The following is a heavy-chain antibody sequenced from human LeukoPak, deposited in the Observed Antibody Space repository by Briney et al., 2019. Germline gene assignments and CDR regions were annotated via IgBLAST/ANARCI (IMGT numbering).Heavy chain of an antibody. V-gene: IGHV4-34*11. J-gene: IGHJ6*02. CDR1: GGAFSGYY. Sequence: SETLSLTCAVYGGAFSGYYWSWIRQPPGKGLEWIGYIYYSGSTNNTPPLKIRVTISVDTSKTPFSLKLSSVTAADPAVYYCAMLKPGPGYYYYGMDVWGQGTTVTVSS. CDR3: AMLKPGPGYYYYGMDV. CDR2: IYYSGST.